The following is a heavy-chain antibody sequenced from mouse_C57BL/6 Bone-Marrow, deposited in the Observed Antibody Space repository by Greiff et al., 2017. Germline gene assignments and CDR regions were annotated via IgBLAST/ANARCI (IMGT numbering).Heavy chain of an antibody. CDR2: ISNGGGST. CDR3: ARQEYYGGVDY. V-gene: IGHV5-12*01. D-gene: IGHD1-1*01. CDR1: GFTFSDYY. Sequence: EVKVVESGGGLVQPGGSLKLSCAASGFTFSDYYMYWVRQTPEKRLEWVAYISNGGGSTYYPDTVKGRFTISRDNAKNTLYLQRSRLKSEDTAMYYCARQEYYGGVDYWGQGTTLTVSS. J-gene: IGHJ2*01.